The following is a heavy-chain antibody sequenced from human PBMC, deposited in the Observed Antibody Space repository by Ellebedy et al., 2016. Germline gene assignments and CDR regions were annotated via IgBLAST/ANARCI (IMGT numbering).Heavy chain of an antibody. Sequence: SETLSLTXAVYGGSFSVYFWSWVRQPPGKGLEWLGEINHSGSTRYNPSLKRRVTISLDTSKDQFSLRLSSVTAADTAVYYCARGQYIPYGSGTYGYNYFDPWGQGTPVTVSS. CDR1: GGSFSVYF. V-gene: IGHV4-34*01. J-gene: IGHJ5*02. D-gene: IGHD3-10*01. CDR2: INHSGST. CDR3: ARGQYIPYGSGTYGYNYFDP.